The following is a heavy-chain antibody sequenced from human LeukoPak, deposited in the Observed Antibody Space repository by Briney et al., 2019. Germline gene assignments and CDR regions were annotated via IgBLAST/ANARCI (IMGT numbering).Heavy chain of an antibody. CDR1: GLTFSSYG. CDR3: AKDQGAYDPEYYFDY. Sequence: GGSLRLSCAASGLTFSSYGMHWVRQAPGKGLEWVAIISYDGSNNYYADSVKGRFTISRDNSKNTLYPQMNSLRGEDTAVYYCAKDQGAYDPEYYFDYWGQGTLVTVSS. J-gene: IGHJ4*02. V-gene: IGHV3-30*18. D-gene: IGHD5-12*01. CDR2: ISYDGSNN.